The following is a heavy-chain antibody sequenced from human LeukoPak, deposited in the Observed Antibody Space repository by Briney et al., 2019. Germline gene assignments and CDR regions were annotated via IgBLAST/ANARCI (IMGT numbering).Heavy chain of an antibody. D-gene: IGHD2-2*02. CDR2: IIPIFGTA. J-gene: IGHJ4*02. CDR3: ASPDPTCVPAAIWFDY. Sequence: SVKVSCKASGYTFTSYGISWVRQAPGQGLEWMGGIIPIFGTANYAQKFQGRVTITADESTSTAYMELSSLRSEDTAVYYCASPDPTCVPAAIWFDYWGQGTLVTVSS. V-gene: IGHV1-69*13. CDR1: GYTFTSYG.